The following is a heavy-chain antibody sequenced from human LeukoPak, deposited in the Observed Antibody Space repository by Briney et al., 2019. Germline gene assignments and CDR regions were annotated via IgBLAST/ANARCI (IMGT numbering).Heavy chain of an antibody. CDR3: ARGSGYCSGGSCYGY. V-gene: IGHV1-2*02. Sequence: ASVKVSCKASGYTFTGYYMHWVRQAPGQGLEWMGWINPNSGGTNYAQKFQGRVTMTRDTSISTAYMELSRLRSDDTDVYYCARGSGYCSGGSCYGYWGQGTLVTVSS. CDR1: GYTFTGYY. D-gene: IGHD2-15*01. CDR2: INPNSGGT. J-gene: IGHJ4*02.